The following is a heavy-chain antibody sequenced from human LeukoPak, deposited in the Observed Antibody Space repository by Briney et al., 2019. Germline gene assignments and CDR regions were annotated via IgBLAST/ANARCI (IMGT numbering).Heavy chain of an antibody. Sequence: SGGSLRLSCAASGFTFSSYAMRWVRQAPGKGLEWVSAIGSGSGGTTIYADSVKGRFTISRDNSKNTLYLQMSGLRGEDTAVYYCAKNYESGRGVPYGMDVWGQGTTVTVSS. CDR2: IGSGSGGTT. CDR3: AKNYESGRGVPYGMDV. V-gene: IGHV3-23*01. J-gene: IGHJ6*02. D-gene: IGHD3-10*01. CDR1: GFTFSSYA.